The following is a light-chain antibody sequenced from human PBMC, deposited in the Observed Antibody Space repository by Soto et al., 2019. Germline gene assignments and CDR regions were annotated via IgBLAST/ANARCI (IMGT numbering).Light chain of an antibody. CDR2: LEGSGSY. J-gene: IGLJ3*02. CDR3: ETWDSNIHWV. V-gene: IGLV4-60*01. Sequence: QPVLTQSSSASASLGSSVKLTCTLSSGHSSYIIAWHQQQPGKAPRYLMKLEGSGSYNKGSGVPDRFSGSSSGADRYLTXXXXXXXXXXDYYCETWDSNIHWVFGGGTKVTV. CDR1: SGHSSYI.